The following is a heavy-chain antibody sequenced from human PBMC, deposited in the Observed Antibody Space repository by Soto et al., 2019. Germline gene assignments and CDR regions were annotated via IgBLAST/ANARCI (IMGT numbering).Heavy chain of an antibody. CDR2: IIPILGIV. CDR3: AREDGRIAVVTNWFDP. D-gene: IGHD6-19*01. CDR1: GGTFSNYP. J-gene: IGHJ5*02. V-gene: IGHV1-69*04. Sequence: QVQLVQSGAEVKKPGSSVKVSCKASGGTFSNYPISWVRQAPGQGLEWMGRIIPILGIVNYAQSFQDRVTITADKSTSTAYMELSSLRSEDTAVYYCAREDGRIAVVTNWFDPWGQGTLVTVSS.